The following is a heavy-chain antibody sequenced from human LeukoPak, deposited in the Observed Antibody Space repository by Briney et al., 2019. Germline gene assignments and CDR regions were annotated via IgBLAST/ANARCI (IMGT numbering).Heavy chain of an antibody. CDR1: GGPISSYY. D-gene: IGHD1-1*01. V-gene: IGHV4-59*12. J-gene: IGHJ4*02. CDR2: MYYGGST. CDR3: ARIGNYYFDY. Sequence: PSETLSLTCTVSGGPISSYYWNWIRQPPGKGLEWIAYMYYGGSTNYNPSLKSRVTISVDKSKNQFSLKLTSVTAADTAVYYCARIGNYYFDYWGQGTLVTVSS.